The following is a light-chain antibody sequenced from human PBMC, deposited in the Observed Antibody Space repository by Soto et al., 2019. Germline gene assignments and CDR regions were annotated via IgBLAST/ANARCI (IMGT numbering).Light chain of an antibody. CDR3: SSYTSSNTLV. Sequence: QSAQTQPPSVSGSPGPSVTISCSGTSSDVGSYNRVSWYQQPPGTAPKLIIYEVGNRPSGVPDRFSGSKSGNAASLTISGLQAEDEADYYCSSYTSSNTLVFGGGTKLTVL. CDR1: SSDVGSYNR. V-gene: IGLV2-18*02. J-gene: IGLJ3*02. CDR2: EVG.